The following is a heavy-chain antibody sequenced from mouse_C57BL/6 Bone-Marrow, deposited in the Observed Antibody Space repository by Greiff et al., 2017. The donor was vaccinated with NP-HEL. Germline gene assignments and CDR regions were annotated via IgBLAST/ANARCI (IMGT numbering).Heavy chain of an antibody. J-gene: IGHJ2*01. CDR2: INPYNGGT. CDR1: GYTFTDYY. V-gene: IGHV1-19*01. CDR3: ARGDYGRSLYYFDY. D-gene: IGHD1-1*01. Sequence: VQLQQSGPVLVKPGASVKMSCKASGYTFTDYYMNWVKQSHGKSLEWIGVINPYNGGTSYNQKFKGKATLTVDKSSSTAYMELNSLTSEDSAVYYCARGDYGRSLYYFDYWGQGTTLTVSS.